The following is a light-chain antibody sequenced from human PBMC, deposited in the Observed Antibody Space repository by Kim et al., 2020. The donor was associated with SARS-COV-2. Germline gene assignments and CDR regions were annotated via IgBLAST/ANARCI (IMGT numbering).Light chain of an antibody. Sequence: AAGLTARITCDGNDIGYKTVHWYQPKPGQAPVVVIYYDTDRPSGIPARFSGSKSGKTATLTISRVEAGDEADYYCQVWDTSSDHQVFGSGTKVTVL. CDR2: YDT. CDR3: QVWDTSSDHQV. V-gene: IGLV3-21*04. CDR1: DIGYKT. J-gene: IGLJ1*01.